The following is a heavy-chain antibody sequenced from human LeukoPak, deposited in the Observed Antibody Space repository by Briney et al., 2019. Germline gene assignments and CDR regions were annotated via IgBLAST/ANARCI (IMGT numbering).Heavy chain of an antibody. CDR3: ARVSYRIAGAPLGY. CDR1: GNTFTAYY. J-gene: IGHJ4*02. D-gene: IGHD1-26*01. Sequence: GASVKVSCKASGNTFTAYYIHWVRQAPGQGLEWMGWINPNSGDTNYAQKFQGRVTMARDTSISTAYMELSRLRSDDTAVYYCARVSYRIAGAPLGYWGQGTLVTVSS. CDR2: INPNSGDT. V-gene: IGHV1-2*02.